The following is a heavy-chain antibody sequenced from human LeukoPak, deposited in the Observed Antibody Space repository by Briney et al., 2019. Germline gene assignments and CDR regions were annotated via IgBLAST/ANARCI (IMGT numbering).Heavy chain of an antibody. CDR1: VFTFSSYS. CDR2: ISSSSSYI. D-gene: IGHD3-22*01. Sequence: GGSLRLSCAASVFTFSSYSMNWVRQAPGKGLEWVSSISSSSSYIYYADSVKGRFTISRDNAKNSLYLQMNSLRAEDTAVYYCARETPYYYDSSGHLDYWGQGTLVTVSS. CDR3: ARETPYYYDSSGHLDY. J-gene: IGHJ4*02. V-gene: IGHV3-21*01.